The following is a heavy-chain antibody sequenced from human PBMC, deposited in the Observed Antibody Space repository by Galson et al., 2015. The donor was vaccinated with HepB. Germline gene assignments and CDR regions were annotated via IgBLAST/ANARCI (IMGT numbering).Heavy chain of an antibody. CDR3: ARDWTRGGSNSRLFFDY. J-gene: IGHJ4*02. D-gene: IGHD5-24*01. V-gene: IGHV3-7*03. CDR2: IKRDGSEK. Sequence: LRLSCAASEFTFSNYWMSWVRQAPGKGLEWVASIKRDGSEKYCVDSVEGRFLISRDNAKSSLYLQMNSLRADDTAVYYCARDWTRGGSNSRLFFDYWGQGTLVTVSS. CDR1: EFTFSNYW.